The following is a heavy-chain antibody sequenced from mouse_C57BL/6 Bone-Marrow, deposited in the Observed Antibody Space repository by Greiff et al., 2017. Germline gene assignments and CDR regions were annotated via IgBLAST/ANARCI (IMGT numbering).Heavy chain of an antibody. J-gene: IGHJ3*01. CDR2: IYPGSGNT. V-gene: IGHV1-76*01. D-gene: IGHD1-1*01. Sequence: VQLQQSGPELVKPGASVKLSCKASGYTFTDYYINWVKQRPGQGLEWIARIYPGSGNTYYNEKFKGKATLTAEKSSSTAYMQLSSLTSEDSAVYFCARNRAHGSSSWFAYWGQGTLVTVSA. CDR3: ARNRAHGSSSWFAY. CDR1: GYTFTDYY.